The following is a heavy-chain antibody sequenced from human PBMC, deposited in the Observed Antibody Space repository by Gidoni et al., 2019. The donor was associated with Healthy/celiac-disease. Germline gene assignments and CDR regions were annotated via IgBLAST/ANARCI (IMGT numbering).Heavy chain of an antibody. CDR1: GFTFSSYS. Sequence: AASGFTFSSYSMTWVRQAPGKGLEWVSYISISGSTIYYADAVKGRFTISRDNAKNSLYLQMNSLRAEDTAVYYCARVDTAMGYKPHYYYYGLDVWGQGTTVTVSS. CDR3: ARVDTAMGYKPHYYYYGLDV. D-gene: IGHD5-18*01. V-gene: IGHV3-48*04. J-gene: IGHJ6*02. CDR2: ISISGSTI.